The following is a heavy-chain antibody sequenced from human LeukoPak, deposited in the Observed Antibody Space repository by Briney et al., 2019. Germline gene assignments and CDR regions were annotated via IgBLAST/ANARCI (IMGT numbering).Heavy chain of an antibody. CDR1: GGSFSGYY. J-gene: IGHJ4*02. V-gene: IGHV4-34*01. CDR2: INHSGST. CDR3: ARETSDIVATIFDY. D-gene: IGHD5-12*01. Sequence: PSETLSLTCAVYGGSFSGYYWSWIRHPPGKGLEWIGEINHSGSTNYNPSLKSRVTISVDTSKNQFSLKLSSVTAADTAVYYCARETSDIVATIFDYWGQGTLVTVSS.